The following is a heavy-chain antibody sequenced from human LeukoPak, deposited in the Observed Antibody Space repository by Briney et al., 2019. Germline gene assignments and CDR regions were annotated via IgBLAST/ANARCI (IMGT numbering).Heavy chain of an antibody. CDR2: IKQDGSEK. V-gene: IGHV3-7*04. J-gene: IGHJ4*02. D-gene: IGHD5-12*01. CDR1: GFTFSTYW. Sequence: PGGSLRLSCAASGFTFSTYWMTWVRQAPGKGLEWVANIKQDGSEKYYVDSMKGRITISRDNAKNSLYLHMSSLRAEDTAVYYCVRDGGYSGYEYWGQGTLVTVSS. CDR3: VRDGGYSGYEY.